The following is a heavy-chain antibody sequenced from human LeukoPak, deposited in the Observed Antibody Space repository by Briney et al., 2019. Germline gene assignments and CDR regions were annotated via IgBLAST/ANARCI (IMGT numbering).Heavy chain of an antibody. Sequence: PSETLSLTCTVSGASISDYYWSWIRQPPGKGLEWIGDIHDSRSTNYNPSLKSRVTISLDTPKNQFSLKLNFVTAADTAVYYCARGPTTSDLDGTGYWGQGTLVTVSS. J-gene: IGHJ4*02. CDR1: GASISDYY. D-gene: IGHD3/OR15-3a*01. CDR3: ARGPTTSDLDGTGY. CDR2: IHDSRST. V-gene: IGHV4-59*01.